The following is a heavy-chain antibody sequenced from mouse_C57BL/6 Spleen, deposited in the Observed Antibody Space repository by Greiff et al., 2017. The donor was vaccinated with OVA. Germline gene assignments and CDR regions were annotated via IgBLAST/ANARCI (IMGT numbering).Heavy chain of an antibody. D-gene: IGHD2-3*01. CDR3: AREGWLLPFAY. CDR1: GYSITSGYY. CDR2: ISYDGSN. J-gene: IGHJ3*01. V-gene: IGHV3-6*01. Sequence: ESGPGLVKPSQSLSLTCSVTGYSITSGYYWNWIRQFPGNKLEWMGYISYDGSNNYNPSLKNRISITRDTSKNQFFLKLTSVTTEDTATYYCAREGWLLPFAYWGKGTLVTVSA.